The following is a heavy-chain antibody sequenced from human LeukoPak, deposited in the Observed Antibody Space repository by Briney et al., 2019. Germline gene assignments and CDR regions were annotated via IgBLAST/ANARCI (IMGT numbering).Heavy chain of an antibody. J-gene: IGHJ4*02. CDR2: ISGSGGST. Sequence: GGSLRLSCAASGFTFSSYEMNWVRQAPGKGLEWVSAISGSGGSTYYADSVKGRFTISRDNSKNTLYLQMNSLRAEDTAVYYCAKDGSGSFYNPRWVDYWGQGTLVTVSS. CDR1: GFTFSSYE. D-gene: IGHD3-10*01. V-gene: IGHV3-23*01. CDR3: AKDGSGSFYNPRWVDY.